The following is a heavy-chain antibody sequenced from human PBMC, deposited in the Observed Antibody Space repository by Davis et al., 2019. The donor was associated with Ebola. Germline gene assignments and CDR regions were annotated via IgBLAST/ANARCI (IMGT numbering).Heavy chain of an antibody. CDR1: GYTFTGYY. D-gene: IGHD2-15*01. Sequence: AASVKVSCKASGYTFTGYYMHWVRQAPGQGLEWMGRINPNSGGTNYAQKFQGRVTMTRDTSISTAYMELSRLRSNDTAVYYCAREEIVVVVAATGYYYGMDVWGKGTTVTVSS. CDR2: INPNSGGT. J-gene: IGHJ6*04. CDR3: AREEIVVVVAATGYYYGMDV. V-gene: IGHV1-2*06.